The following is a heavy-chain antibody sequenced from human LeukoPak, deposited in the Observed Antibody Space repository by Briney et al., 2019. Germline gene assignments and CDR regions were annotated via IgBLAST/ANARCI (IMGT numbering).Heavy chain of an antibody. J-gene: IGHJ5*02. Sequence: PGGSLRLSCAASGFTFSGYGMHWVRQAPGKGLEWVAVISHDVSYKYYADSVKGRFTISRDNSKNTMFLQMNSLRAEDTAVYYCARDITDSSGITWFDPWGQGTLVTVSS. CDR2: ISHDVSYK. V-gene: IGHV3-33*01. CDR1: GFTFSGYG. D-gene: IGHD3-22*01. CDR3: ARDITDSSGITWFDP.